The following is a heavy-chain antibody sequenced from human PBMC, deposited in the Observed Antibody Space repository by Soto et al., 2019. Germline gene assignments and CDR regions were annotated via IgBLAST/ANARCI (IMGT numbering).Heavy chain of an antibody. CDR3: AKENDFWSGSEYYFDY. CDR1: GFTFSSYA. J-gene: IGHJ4*02. D-gene: IGHD3-3*01. V-gene: IGHV3-23*01. Sequence: EVQLLESGGGLVHPGGSLRLSCAASGFTFSSYAMSWVRQAPGKGLEWVSAISGSGGSTYYADSVEGRFTISRDNSKNTLYLQMNSLRAEDTAVYYCAKENDFWSGSEYYFDYWGQGTLVTVSS. CDR2: ISGSGGST.